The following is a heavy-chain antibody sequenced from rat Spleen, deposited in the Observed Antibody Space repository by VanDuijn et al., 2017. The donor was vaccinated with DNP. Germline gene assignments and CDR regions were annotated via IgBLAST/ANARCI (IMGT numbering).Heavy chain of an antibody. CDR1: GFTFSNYA. J-gene: IGHJ3*01. V-gene: IGHV5S13*01. Sequence: EVQLVESGGGLVQSGRSLKLSCAASGFTFSNYAMAWVRQAPTKGLEWVASLSTGGDKSAYRDSVKGRFIIFRDDAKNTQYLQMDSLRSEDTATYYCARHEDYSSYVYGFAYWGQGTLVTVSS. CDR3: ARHEDYSSYVYGFAY. CDR2: LSTGGDKS. D-gene: IGHD1-2*01.